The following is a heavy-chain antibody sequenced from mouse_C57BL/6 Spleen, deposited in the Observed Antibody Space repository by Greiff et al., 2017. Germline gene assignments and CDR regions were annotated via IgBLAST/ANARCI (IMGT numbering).Heavy chain of an antibody. CDR2: ISDGGSYT. Sequence: EVKVVESGGGLVKPGGSLKLSCAASGFTFSSYAMSWVRQTPEKRLEWVATISDGGSYTYYPDNVKGRFTISRDNAKNNLYLQMSHLKSDDTAMYYCAIDLSYAMDYWGQGTSVTVSS. V-gene: IGHV5-4*01. CDR3: AIDLSYAMDY. J-gene: IGHJ4*01. CDR1: GFTFSSYA.